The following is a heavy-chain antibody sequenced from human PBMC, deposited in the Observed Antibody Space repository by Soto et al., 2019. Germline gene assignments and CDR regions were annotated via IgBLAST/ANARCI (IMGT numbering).Heavy chain of an antibody. J-gene: IGHJ3*01. V-gene: IGHV3-74*01. Sequence: EVQLVESGGGLVQPGGSLRLSCADSGFSFSSYWMHWLRQGPEKGLVWVSRINTDGSSTNYADSVKGRFTISRDNAKSTLYLQMNSLRAEDTAVYYXXRSPGGYYTDWGQGTVVTVSS. CDR3: XRSPGGYYTD. CDR2: INTDGSST. CDR1: GFSFSSYW. D-gene: IGHD2-8*02.